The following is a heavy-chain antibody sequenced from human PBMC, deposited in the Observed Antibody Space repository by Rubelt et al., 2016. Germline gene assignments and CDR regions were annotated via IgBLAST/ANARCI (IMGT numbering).Heavy chain of an antibody. V-gene: IGHV3-21*04. CDR1: S. D-gene: IGHD5-18*01. CDR3: ARYSYGYFDY. J-gene: IGHJ4*02. CDR2: ISSSSSYI. Sequence: SMNWVRQAPGKGLEWVSSISSSSSYIYYADSVKGRFTISRDNAKNSLYLQMNSLRAEDTAVYYCARYSYGYFDYWGQGTLVTVSS.